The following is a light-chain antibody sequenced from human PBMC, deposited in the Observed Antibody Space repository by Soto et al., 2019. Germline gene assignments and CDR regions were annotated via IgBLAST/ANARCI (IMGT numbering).Light chain of an antibody. J-gene: IGKJ1*01. V-gene: IGKV3-15*01. CDR1: ETVATN. CDR2: GVS. CDR3: QQYNNWPRT. Sequence: EIVLTQSPGTLSLSPGERATLSCWASETVATNLAWYQQKPGQAPRLLMYGVSTRPTGIPARFSGSGSGTEFTLTIYSLQSEDFAVYYCQQYNNWPRTFGQGTKVDIK.